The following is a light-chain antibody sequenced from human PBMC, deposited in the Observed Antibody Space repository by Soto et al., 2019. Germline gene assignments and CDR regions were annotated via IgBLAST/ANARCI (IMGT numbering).Light chain of an antibody. CDR2: GAY. CDR3: QQYGSSPLT. J-gene: IGKJ3*01. CDR1: QSVSNNY. Sequence: EIVLTQSPGTLSLSPGERGILSCRASQSVSNNYLAWYQQKPGQAPSLLIYGAYTRVTGIPDRFSGSGSGTDFTLTISRLEPEDFAMYYCQQYGSSPLTFGPGTKVDIK. V-gene: IGKV3-20*01.